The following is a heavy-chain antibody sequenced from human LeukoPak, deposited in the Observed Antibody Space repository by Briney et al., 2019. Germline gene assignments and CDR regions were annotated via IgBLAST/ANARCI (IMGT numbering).Heavy chain of an antibody. D-gene: IGHD2-15*01. CDR2: IYTSGST. CDR1: GGSISSYY. J-gene: IGHJ1*01. V-gene: IGHV4-4*07. CDR3: ARGGYCSGGSCYSREYFQH. Sequence: SETLSLTCTVSGGSISSYYWSWIRQPAGKGLERIGRIYTSGSTNYNPSLKSRVTMSVDTSKNQFSLKLSSVTAADTAVYYCARGGYCSGGSCYSREYFQHWGQGTLVTVSS.